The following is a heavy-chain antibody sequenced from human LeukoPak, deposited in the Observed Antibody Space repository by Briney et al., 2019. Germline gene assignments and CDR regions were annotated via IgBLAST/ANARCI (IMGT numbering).Heavy chain of an antibody. CDR3: ARVNLRGSQYNWFDP. Sequence: SVKVSCKASGGTLNSHIFTWVRQAPGQGLEWMGKITPIIDVSKYAQKFQGRLTITADKSTATVYMELSGLKSEDTAVYYCARVNLRGSQYNWFDPWGQGTLVSVSS. CDR2: ITPIIDVS. D-gene: IGHD1-26*01. CDR1: GGTLNSHI. V-gene: IGHV1-69*02. J-gene: IGHJ5*02.